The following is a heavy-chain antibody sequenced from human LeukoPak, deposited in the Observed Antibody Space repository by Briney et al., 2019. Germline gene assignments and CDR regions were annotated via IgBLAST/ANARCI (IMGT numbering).Heavy chain of an antibody. CDR2: ISSSSSYI. Sequence: GGSLRLSCAASGFTFSSYSMNWVRQAPGKGLEWVSSISSSSSYIYYADSVKGRFTISRDNAKNSLYLQMNSLRAEDTAVYYCARDPAPMDSGYYYYYYMGVWGKGTTVTVSS. V-gene: IGHV3-21*01. D-gene: IGHD6-19*01. J-gene: IGHJ6*03. CDR1: GFTFSSYS. CDR3: ARDPAPMDSGYYYYYYMGV.